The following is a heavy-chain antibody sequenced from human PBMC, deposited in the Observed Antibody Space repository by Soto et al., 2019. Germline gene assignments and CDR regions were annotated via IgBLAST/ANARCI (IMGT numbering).Heavy chain of an antibody. CDR3: AADPLYDILTGDPLYYFDY. CDR2: IVVGSGNT. D-gene: IGHD3-9*01. V-gene: IGHV1-58*01. CDR1: GFTFTSSA. Sequence: GASVKVSCKASGFTFTSSAVQWVRQARGQRLEWIGWIVVGSGNTNYAQKFQERVTITRDMSTSTAYMELSSLRSEDTAVYYCAADPLYDILTGDPLYYFDYWGQGTLVTVSS. J-gene: IGHJ4*02.